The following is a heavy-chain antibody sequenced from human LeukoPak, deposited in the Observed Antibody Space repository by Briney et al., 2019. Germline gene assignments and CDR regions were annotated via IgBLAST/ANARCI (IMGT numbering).Heavy chain of an antibody. V-gene: IGHV4-34*01. CDR2: INHSGST. CDR1: GGSFSGYY. J-gene: IGHJ4*02. D-gene: IGHD2-2*03. CDR3: ARVGYCSSTSCYNPFDY. Sequence: SETLSLTCAVYGGSFSGYYWSWIRQPPGKGLEWIGEINHSGSTNYNPSLKSRVTIPVDTSKNQFSLKLSSVTAADTAVYYCARVGYCSSTSCYNPFDYWGQGTLVTVSS.